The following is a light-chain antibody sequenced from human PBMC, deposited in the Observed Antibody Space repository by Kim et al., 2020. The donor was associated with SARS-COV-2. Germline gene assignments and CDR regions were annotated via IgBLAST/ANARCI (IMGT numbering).Light chain of an antibody. V-gene: IGLV3-19*01. Sequence: GLTVRITCQGDSLRSYYASWYQQKPGQAPVLVIYGKNNRPSGIPDRFSGSSSGNTASLTITGAQAEDEADYYCNSRDSSGNHLKVFGTGTKVTVL. CDR2: GKN. CDR1: SLRSYY. J-gene: IGLJ1*01. CDR3: NSRDSSGNHLKV.